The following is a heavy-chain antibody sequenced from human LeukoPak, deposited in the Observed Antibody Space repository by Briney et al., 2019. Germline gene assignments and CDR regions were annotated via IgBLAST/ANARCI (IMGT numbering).Heavy chain of an antibody. V-gene: IGHV4-34*01. CDR1: GGSFSGYY. D-gene: IGHD3-10*01. CDR2: INHSGST. J-gene: IGHJ4*02. CDR3: ARAPDRYYYGSGSYYKGPYYFDY. Sequence: NTSETLSLTCAVYGGSFSGYYWSWIRQPPGKGLEWIGEINHSGSTNYNPSLKSRVTISVDTSKNQFSLKLSSVTAADTAVYYCARAPDRYYYGSGSYYKGPYYFDYWGQGTLVTVSS.